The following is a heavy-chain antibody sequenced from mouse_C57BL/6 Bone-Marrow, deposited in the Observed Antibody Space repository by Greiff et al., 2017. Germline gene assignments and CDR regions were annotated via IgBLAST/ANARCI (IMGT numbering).Heavy chain of an antibody. D-gene: IGHD1-1*01. CDR2: IDPSDGIT. Sequence: QVQLQQPGAELVMPGASVKLSCKASGYTFTSYWMNWVKQRPGQGLEWIGEIDPSDGITNYNQKFKGKATLTVDKSSSTAYMQLSSLSSEDSAFYCCATLLYFDYWGQGTTLTVSS. J-gene: IGHJ2*01. CDR3: ATLLYFDY. V-gene: IGHV1-69*01. CDR1: GYTFTSYW.